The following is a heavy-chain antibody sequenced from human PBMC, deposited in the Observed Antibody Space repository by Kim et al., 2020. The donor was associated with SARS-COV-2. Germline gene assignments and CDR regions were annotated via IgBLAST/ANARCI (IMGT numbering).Heavy chain of an antibody. D-gene: IGHD3-3*01. V-gene: IGHV4-31*02. J-gene: IGHJ4*02. CDR3: ARNPNTIFGVVTHFDY. Sequence: SLKSRVTISVDTSKNQFSLKLSSVTAADTAVYYCARNPNTIFGVVTHFDYWGQGTLVTVSS.